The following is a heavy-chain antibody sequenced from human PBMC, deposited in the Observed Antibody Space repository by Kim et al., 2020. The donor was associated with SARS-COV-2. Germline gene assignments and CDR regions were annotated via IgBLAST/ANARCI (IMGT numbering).Heavy chain of an antibody. CDR2: IITKTDGGTT. CDR1: GFTFSNAW. J-gene: IGHJ4*02. Sequence: GGSLRLSCAASGFTFSNAWMNWVRQAPGNGLEWVGRIITKTDGGTTDYAAPVKGRFTISRDDSKNTLYLQMNSLKTEDTAIYYCTTARGGHYRGQGTLV. CDR3: TTARGGHY. D-gene: IGHD3-16*01. V-gene: IGHV3-15*01.